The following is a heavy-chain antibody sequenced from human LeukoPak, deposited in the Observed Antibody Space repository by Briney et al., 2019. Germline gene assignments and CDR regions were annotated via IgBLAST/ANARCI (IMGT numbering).Heavy chain of an antibody. CDR2: IYYSGST. D-gene: IGHD6-19*01. CDR1: GGSLSSGSYY. V-gene: IGHV4-61*01. J-gene: IGHJ4*02. CDR3: ARATPSRSGLNY. Sequence: SETLSLTCSVSGGSLSSGSYYWSWVRQPPGTGLDWIGYIYYSGSTSYNPSLKSRVTISVDTSKNQFSLKLSSVTAADTAVYYCARATPSRSGLNYWGQGTLVTVSS.